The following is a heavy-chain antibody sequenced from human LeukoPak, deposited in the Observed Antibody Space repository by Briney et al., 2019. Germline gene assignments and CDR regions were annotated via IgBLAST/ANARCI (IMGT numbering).Heavy chain of an antibody. CDR2: TYYRSKWFN. J-gene: IGHJ3*01. CDR3: ARGRYSGFDF. Sequence: SQTLSLTCGISGDSVSSNLIGWNWIRQSPWRGLEWLGRTYYRSKWFNEYAVSVRGRINVNLDTSTNQLSLQLHSVTPEDTAVYYCARGRYSGFDFWGQATMVTVSS. CDR1: GDSVSSNLIG. D-gene: IGHD1-14*01. V-gene: IGHV6-1*01.